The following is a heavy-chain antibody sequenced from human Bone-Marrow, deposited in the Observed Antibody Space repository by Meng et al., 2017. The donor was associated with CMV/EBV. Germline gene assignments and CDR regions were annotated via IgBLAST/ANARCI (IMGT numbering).Heavy chain of an antibody. V-gene: IGHV4-39*07. CDR1: GGSISSSSYY. J-gene: IGHJ4*02. Sequence: GSLRLSCTVSGGSISSSSYYWCWIRQPPGKGLEWIGSIYYSGSTYYNPSLKSRVTISVDTSKNQFSLKLSSVTAADTAVYYCARGGVVPAAILNYWGQGTLVTVSS. D-gene: IGHD2-2*02. CDR3: ARGGVVPAAILNY. CDR2: IYYSGST.